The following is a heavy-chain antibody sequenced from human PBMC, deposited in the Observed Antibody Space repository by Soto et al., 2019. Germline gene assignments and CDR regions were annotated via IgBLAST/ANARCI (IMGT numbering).Heavy chain of an antibody. J-gene: IGHJ4*02. CDR3: ASRGIAMVRGVSYYFDY. V-gene: IGHV1-8*01. Sequence: ASVKVSCKASGYTFTSYDINWVRQATGQGLEWMGWMNPNSGNTGYAQKFQGRVTMTRNTSISTASMELSSLRSEDTAVYYCASRGIAMVRGVSYYFDYWGQGTLVTVSS. D-gene: IGHD3-10*01. CDR2: MNPNSGNT. CDR1: GYTFTSYD.